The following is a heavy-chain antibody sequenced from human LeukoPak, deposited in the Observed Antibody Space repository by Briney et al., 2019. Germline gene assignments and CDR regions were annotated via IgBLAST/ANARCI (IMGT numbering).Heavy chain of an antibody. CDR2: ISSDGGTT. Sequence: PGGSLRLSCSASGFTFSSYAIYWVRQAPGKGLEYVSAISSDGGTTYYADSVKGRFTISRDNSKNTLYLQMSSLRAEDTSVYYCARGSGYGDLDYWGQGTLVTVSS. V-gene: IGHV3-64*04. J-gene: IGHJ4*02. CDR1: GFTFSSYA. CDR3: ARGSGYGDLDY. D-gene: IGHD4-17*01.